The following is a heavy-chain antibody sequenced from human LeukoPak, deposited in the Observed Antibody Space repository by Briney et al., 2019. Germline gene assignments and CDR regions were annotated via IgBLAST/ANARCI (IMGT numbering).Heavy chain of an antibody. CDR3: TRDIVVVVAAYPHDAFDT. CDR1: GFTFGDYA. J-gene: IGHJ3*02. CDR2: IRSKAYGGTT. V-gene: IGHV3-49*01. Sequence: GRSLRLSCTASGFTFGDYAMSWFRQAPGKGLEWVGFIRSKAYGGTTEYAASVKGRFTISRDGSKSIAYLQMNSLKTEDTAVYYCTRDIVVVVAAYPHDAFDTWGQGTMVTVSS. D-gene: IGHD2-15*01.